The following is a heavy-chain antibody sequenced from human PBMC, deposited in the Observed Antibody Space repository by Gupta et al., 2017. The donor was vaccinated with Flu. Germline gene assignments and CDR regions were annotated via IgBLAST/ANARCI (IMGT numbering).Heavy chain of an antibody. D-gene: IGHD2-21*02. CDR3: VRESVVTALFDY. CDR2: ISSSSSTI. V-gene: IGHV3-48*02. J-gene: IGHJ4*02. Sequence: SSKSMNWVRQCPGMGFEWVSYISSSSSTIYYADSVKGRLTISRDNAQNSLYLQRNSLRDEDTAGDYGVRESVVTALFDYWGQGTRVTVSS. CDR1: SSKS.